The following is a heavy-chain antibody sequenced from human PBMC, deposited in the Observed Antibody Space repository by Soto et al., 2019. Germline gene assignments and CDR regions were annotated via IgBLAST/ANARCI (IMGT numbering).Heavy chain of an antibody. CDR2: IYYSGST. J-gene: IGHJ5*02. CDR3: ARDGGGSGWYVWFDP. D-gene: IGHD6-19*01. Sequence: QVQLQESGPGLVKPSETLSLTCTVSGGSISSYYWSWIRQPPGKGLEWIGYIYYSGSTNYNPSLKSRVTISVDPSKNRSSLKLSSVTAADTAGYYWARDGGGSGWYVWFDPWGQGTLVTVSS. V-gene: IGHV4-59*01. CDR1: GGSISSYY.